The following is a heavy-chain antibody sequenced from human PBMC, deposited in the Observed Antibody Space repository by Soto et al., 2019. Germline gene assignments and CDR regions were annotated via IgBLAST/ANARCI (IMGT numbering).Heavy chain of an antibody. Sequence: SVKVSCKASGGTFSSYAISWVRQAPGQGLEWMGGIIPIFGTANYAQKFQGRVTITADESTSTAYMEPSSLRSEDTAVYYCAGLEGEGYYYYGMDCWGQGTSVTGSS. V-gene: IGHV1-69*13. CDR3: AGLEGEGYYYYGMDC. J-gene: IGHJ6*02. CDR2: IIPIFGTA. CDR1: GGTFSSYA.